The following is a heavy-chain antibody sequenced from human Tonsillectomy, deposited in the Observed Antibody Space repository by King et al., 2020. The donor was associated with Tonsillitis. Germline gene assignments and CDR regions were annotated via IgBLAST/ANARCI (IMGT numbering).Heavy chain of an antibody. D-gene: IGHD3-10*01. V-gene: IGHV3-30-3*01. CDR1: GFTFSSYA. CDR2: ISYDGSNK. Sequence: VQLVESGGGVVQPGRSLRLSCAASGFTFSSYAMHWVRQAPGKGLEWVAVISYDGSNKYYADPVKGRFTISRDNSKNTLYLQMNSLRAEDTAVYYCASEYLNLWFGESPGYFDYWGQGTLVTVSS. J-gene: IGHJ4*02. CDR3: ASEYLNLWFGESPGYFDY.